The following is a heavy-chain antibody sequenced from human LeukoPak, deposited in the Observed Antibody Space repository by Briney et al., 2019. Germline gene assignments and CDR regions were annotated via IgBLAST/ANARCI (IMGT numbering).Heavy chain of an antibody. CDR2: IYYGGST. Sequence: SETLSLTCTVSGGSISSYYWSWIRQPPGKGLEWIGYIYYGGSTNYNTSLKSRVTISVDTSKNQFSLKLSSVTAAETAVYYCARQFLVLEYYDSSGANWFDPWGQGTLVTVSS. CDR3: ARQFLVLEYYDSSGANWFDP. V-gene: IGHV4-59*08. CDR1: GGSISSYY. J-gene: IGHJ5*02. D-gene: IGHD3-22*01.